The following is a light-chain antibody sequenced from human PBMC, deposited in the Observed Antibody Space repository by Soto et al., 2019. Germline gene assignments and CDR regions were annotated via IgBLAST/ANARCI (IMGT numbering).Light chain of an antibody. V-gene: IGKV3-20*01. CDR2: GAS. J-gene: IGKJ1*01. Sequence: EVVLTQSPGTLSLSPGERATLACRASKSVSNYVAWYQQKSGQPPRLLIYGASSRASGIPGRFSGSGSGTDFTLTISRVEPEDFALYYCQQYGSSLTFGLGTKVDIK. CDR3: QQYGSSLT. CDR1: KSVSNY.